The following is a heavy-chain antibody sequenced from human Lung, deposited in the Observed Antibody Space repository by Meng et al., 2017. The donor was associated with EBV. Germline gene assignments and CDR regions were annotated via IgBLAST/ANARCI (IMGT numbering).Heavy chain of an antibody. D-gene: IGHD5-12*01. Sequence: VQLRESGPGLVKPPGTLSLSCAVSGASISNNNWWSWVRQPPGKGLEWIGEISHSGTTNYTPSLKSRVTISVDKSKNQFSLKLTSVTAADTAVYYCARIEGYDRLYYFGQWGRGTLVTVSS. CDR3: ARIEGYDRLYYFGQ. J-gene: IGHJ4*02. CDR2: ISHSGTT. CDR1: GASISNNNW. V-gene: IGHV4-4*03.